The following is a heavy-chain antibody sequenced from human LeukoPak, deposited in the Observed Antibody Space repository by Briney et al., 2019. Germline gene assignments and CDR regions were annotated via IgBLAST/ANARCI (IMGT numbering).Heavy chain of an antibody. D-gene: IGHD3-3*01. CDR1: GFIFSSYS. V-gene: IGHV3-48*01. CDR3: AKAPRVTYYDFWSGPDY. CDR2: ISSRSSTI. J-gene: IGHJ4*02. Sequence: GGSLRLSCAASGFIFSSYSMNWVRQAPGKGLEWVSHISSRSSTIYYADSVKGRFTISRDNAKNSLYLQMNSLRAEDTAVYYCAKAPRVTYYDFWSGPDYWGQGTLVTVSS.